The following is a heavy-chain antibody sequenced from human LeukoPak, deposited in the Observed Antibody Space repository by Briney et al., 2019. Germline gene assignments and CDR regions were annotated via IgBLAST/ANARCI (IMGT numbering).Heavy chain of an antibody. CDR2: IVAGTGNT. CDR3: ARGYCGGDCYSGDQYFQH. Sequence: ASVKVSCKASGFNFTTSGIQWVRQACGQRLEWIGWIVAGTGNTDYAQKFQERVTITRNMSTSTAYMELSSLRAEDTAVYYCARGYCGGDCYSGDQYFQHWGQGTLVTVSS. CDR1: GFNFTTSG. J-gene: IGHJ1*01. D-gene: IGHD2-21*02. V-gene: IGHV1-58*02.